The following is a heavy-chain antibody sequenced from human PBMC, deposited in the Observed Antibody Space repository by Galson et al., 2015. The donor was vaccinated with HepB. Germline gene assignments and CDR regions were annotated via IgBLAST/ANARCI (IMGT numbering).Heavy chain of an antibody. Sequence: SVKVSCKASGDTFTRYGFNWVRQAPGQGLEWMGSISAYNGNTNYAQNLQGRVTLTTDTSMSTAYMELRSLRSEDTAVYYCARELSVIVRGVTLDYWGQGTLVTVSS. CDR1: GDTFTRYG. V-gene: IGHV1-18*01. CDR2: ISAYNGNT. D-gene: IGHD3-10*01. CDR3: ARELSVIVRGVTLDY. J-gene: IGHJ4*02.